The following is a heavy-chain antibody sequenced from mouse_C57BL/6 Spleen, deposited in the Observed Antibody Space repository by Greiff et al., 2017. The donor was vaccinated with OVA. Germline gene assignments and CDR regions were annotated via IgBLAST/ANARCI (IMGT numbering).Heavy chain of an antibody. CDR2: ISSGSSTI. V-gene: IGHV5-17*01. D-gene: IGHD1-1*01. CDR1: GFTFSDYG. J-gene: IGHJ4*01. Sequence: EVQLQESGGGLVKPGGSLKLSCAASGFTFSDYGMHWVRQAPEKGLEWVAYISSGSSTIYYADTVKGRFTISRDNAKNTLFLQMTSLRSEDTAMYYCARAPSTVGAYYYAMDYWGQGTSVTVSS. CDR3: ARAPSTVGAYYYAMDY.